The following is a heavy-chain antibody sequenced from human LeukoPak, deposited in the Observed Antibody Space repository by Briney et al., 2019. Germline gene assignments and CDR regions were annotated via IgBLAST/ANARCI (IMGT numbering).Heavy chain of an antibody. CDR1: GFTFNTYG. CDR3: ARGAYSYGPHDGLDI. Sequence: GGSLKLSCVASGFTFNTYGMHWVRQAPGKGLEWGAFINYDERKKNYIDSVKGRFTISRDNSRNTLYLEMNSLGAGGKAMSYCARGAYSYGPHDGLDIWGPGTMVTVSS. J-gene: IGHJ3*02. V-gene: IGHV3-30*02. CDR2: INYDERKK. D-gene: IGHD5-18*01.